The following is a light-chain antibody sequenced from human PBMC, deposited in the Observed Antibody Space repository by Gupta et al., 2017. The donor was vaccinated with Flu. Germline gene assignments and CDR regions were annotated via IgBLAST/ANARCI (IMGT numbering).Light chain of an antibody. J-gene: IGKJ4*01. CDR3: RQHNSFPIT. Sequence: DIQMTQSPSSLSVSVGDRVTITCRASQGIGSALSWYQQKPGKAPKRLIYAGSTLQSGVPSRFSGSGSGTEFTLTISSLQPEDFATYCCRQHNSFPITFGGGTKVEIK. V-gene: IGKV1-17*01. CDR1: QGIGSA. CDR2: AGS.